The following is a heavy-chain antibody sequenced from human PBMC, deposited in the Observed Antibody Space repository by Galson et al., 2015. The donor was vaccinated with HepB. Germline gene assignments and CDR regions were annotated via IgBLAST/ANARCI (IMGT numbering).Heavy chain of an antibody. CDR3: ARVIGGDYRFDY. Sequence: SVKVSCKASGYTFTNYYIHWVRQAPGQGLEWMGIINPSGGSTFYAQKFQGRVSMTRDTSTNTVYMELSSLRSEDTAVYYCARVIGGDYRFDYWGQGTLVTVSS. V-gene: IGHV1-46*03. J-gene: IGHJ4*02. CDR1: GYTFTNYY. D-gene: IGHD4-17*01. CDR2: INPSGGST.